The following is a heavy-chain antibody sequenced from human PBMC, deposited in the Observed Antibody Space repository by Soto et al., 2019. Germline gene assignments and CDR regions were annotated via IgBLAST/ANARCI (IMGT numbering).Heavy chain of an antibody. J-gene: IGHJ4*02. V-gene: IGHV5-51*01. D-gene: IGHD6-6*01. CDR3: ARDGLSSSSSFDY. Sequence: PGESLKISCKGSGYSFTSYWIGWVRQMPGNGLEWMGIIYPDDSDAKYSPSFQGQVTMSADKSISTAYLQWTSLKASDTAMYYCARDGLSSSSSFDYWGQGTLVTVSS. CDR1: GYSFTSYW. CDR2: IYPDDSDA.